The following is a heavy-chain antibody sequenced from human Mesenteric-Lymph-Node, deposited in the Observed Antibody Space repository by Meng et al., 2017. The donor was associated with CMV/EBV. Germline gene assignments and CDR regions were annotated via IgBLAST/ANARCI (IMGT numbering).Heavy chain of an antibody. CDR3: AKDRMYNWNIFDY. CDR2: ITSSSTYT. J-gene: IGHJ4*02. V-gene: IGHV3-21*04. CDR1: GFTFSTYS. D-gene: IGHD1-20*01. Sequence: GESLKISCAASGFTFSTYSMNWVRQAPGKGLEWVSSITSSSTYTYYADSMKGRFTISRDDAKNSLFLQMNSLRAEDTAVYYCAKDRMYNWNIFDYWGQGALVTVSS.